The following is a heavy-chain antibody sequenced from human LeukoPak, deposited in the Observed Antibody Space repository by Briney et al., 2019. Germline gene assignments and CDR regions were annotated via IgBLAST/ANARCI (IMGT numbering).Heavy chain of an antibody. D-gene: IGHD2-2*01. Sequence: GGSLRLSCAASGFTFSTYAMSWVRQAPGKGLEWVSAISGSGGSTYYADSVKGRFTISRDNSKNTLDLQMNSLRAEDTAVYYCARGYCSSTSCPKAYYFDYWGQGTLVTVSS. V-gene: IGHV3-23*01. CDR1: GFTFSTYA. J-gene: IGHJ4*02. CDR3: ARGYCSSTSCPKAYYFDY. CDR2: ISGSGGST.